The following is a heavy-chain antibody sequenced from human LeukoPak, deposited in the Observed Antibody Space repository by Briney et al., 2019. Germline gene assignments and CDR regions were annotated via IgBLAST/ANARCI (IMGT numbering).Heavy chain of an antibody. D-gene: IGHD4-17*01. V-gene: IGHV3-30*04. J-gene: IGHJ4*02. CDR1: GFTFSSYA. Sequence: GGSLGLSCAASGFTFSSYAMHWVRQAPGKGLEWVAVISYDGSNKYYADSVKGRFTISRDNSKNTLYLQMNSLRAEDTAVYYCARGLMTTVTTGWGQGTLVTVSS. CDR2: ISYDGSNK. CDR3: ARGLMTTVTTG.